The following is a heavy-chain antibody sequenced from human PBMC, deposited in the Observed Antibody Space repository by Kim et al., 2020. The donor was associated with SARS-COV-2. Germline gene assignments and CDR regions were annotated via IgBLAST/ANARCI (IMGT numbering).Heavy chain of an antibody. V-gene: IGHV4-34*01. Sequence: SETLSLTCAVYGGSFSGYYWSWIRQPPGKGLEWIGEINHSGSTNYNPSLKSRVTISVDTTKNQFSLKLSSVTAADTAVYYCARSKQLVQLLWFAPWGQGSLVTVSS. CDR3: ARSKQLVQLLWFAP. J-gene: IGHJ5*02. CDR2: INHSGST. CDR1: GGSFSGYY. D-gene: IGHD6-13*01.